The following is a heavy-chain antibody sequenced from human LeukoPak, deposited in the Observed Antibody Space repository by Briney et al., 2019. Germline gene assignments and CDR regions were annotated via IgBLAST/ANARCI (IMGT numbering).Heavy chain of an antibody. CDR1: GYPFTIYD. J-gene: IGHJ5*02. V-gene: IGHV1-8*01. Sequence: GASEKVFHKSSGYPFTIYDINWVRQATGQGPEWMGWLNPKRGNTGYAQKFQGRVTMTRNTTISTAYMELSSLRSDDTAVYYCARDQDIVVVVAALRQREMGGFDPWGQGALGT. CDR2: LNPKRGNT. CDR3: ARDQDIVVVVAALRQREMGGFDP. D-gene: IGHD2-15*01.